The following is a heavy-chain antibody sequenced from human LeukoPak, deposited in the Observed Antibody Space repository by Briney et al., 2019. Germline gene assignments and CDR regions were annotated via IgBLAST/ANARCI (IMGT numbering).Heavy chain of an antibody. CDR1: GYTFTSYF. D-gene: IGHD6-6*01. Sequence: ASVKVSCKASGYTFTSYFMHWVRQAPGQGLEWMGWISTYNGNTNYAPKFQGRVTMTTDTSTSTAYMELRSLRSDDTAVYYCARAWGEDIAARPYYFDYWGQGTLVTVSS. CDR3: ARAWGEDIAARPYYFDY. CDR2: ISTYNGNT. V-gene: IGHV1-18*04. J-gene: IGHJ4*02.